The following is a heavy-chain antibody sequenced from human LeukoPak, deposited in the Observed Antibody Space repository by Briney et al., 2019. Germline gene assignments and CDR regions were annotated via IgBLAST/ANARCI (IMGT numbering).Heavy chain of an antibody. CDR3: ARDRGGILDF. CDR2: INQDGSAK. V-gene: IGHV3-7*04. CDR1: GFTFSSYW. J-gene: IGHJ4*02. Sequence: GWSLRLSCAASGFTFSSYWMAWVRQAPGKGLEWVANINQDGSAKNYVGSVRGRFTISRDNAKTSLELQMNSLRVEDTAVYYCARDRGGILDFWGQGTLVTVSS. D-gene: IGHD3-10*01.